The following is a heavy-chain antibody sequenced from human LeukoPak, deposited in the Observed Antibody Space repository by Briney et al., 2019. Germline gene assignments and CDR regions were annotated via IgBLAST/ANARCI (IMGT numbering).Heavy chain of an antibody. CDR2: TNRDDSDT. Sequence: PGGSLRLSCAASGFTFSSYSMNWVRQAPGKGLVWVSRTNRDDSDTSYADSVKGRFTISRDKAKSTLYLQMNSPRVEDTAVYYCARSANYFDTSGQDYRGQGTLVTVSS. CDR1: GFTFSSYS. CDR3: ARSANYFDTSGQDY. J-gene: IGHJ4*02. V-gene: IGHV3-74*01. D-gene: IGHD3-22*01.